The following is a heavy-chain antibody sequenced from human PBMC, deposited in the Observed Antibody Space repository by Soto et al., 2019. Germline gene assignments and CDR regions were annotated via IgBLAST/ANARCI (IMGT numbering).Heavy chain of an antibody. D-gene: IGHD4-4*01. J-gene: IGHJ4*02. V-gene: IGHV3-23*01. CDR2: ISGSGGST. Sequence: GGSLRLSCAASGFTFSSYAMSWVRQAPGKGLEWVSAISGSGGSTYYADSVKGRFTISRDNSKNTLYLQMNSLRAEDTAVYYCAEVGNTVTTLAVDYWGQGTLVTVSS. CDR1: GFTFSSYA. CDR3: AEVGNTVTTLAVDY.